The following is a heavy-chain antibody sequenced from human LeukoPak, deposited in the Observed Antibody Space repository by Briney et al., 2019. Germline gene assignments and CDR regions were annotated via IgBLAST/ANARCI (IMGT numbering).Heavy chain of an antibody. J-gene: IGHJ4*02. CDR1: GGSISSSSYY. D-gene: IGHD3-22*01. V-gene: IGHV4-39*01. Sequence: PSETLSLTCTVSGGSISSSSYYWGWIRQPPGKGLEWIGSIYYSGCTYYNPSLKSRVTISVDTSKNQFSLKLSSVTAADTAVYYCARLFNRYYDSSGYYYDDYWGQGTLVTVSS. CDR3: ARLFNRYYDSSGYYYDDY. CDR2: IYYSGCT.